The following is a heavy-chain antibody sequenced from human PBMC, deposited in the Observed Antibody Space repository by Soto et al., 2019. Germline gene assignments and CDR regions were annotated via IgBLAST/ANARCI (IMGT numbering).Heavy chain of an antibody. V-gene: IGHV1-46*01. D-gene: IGHD3-3*01. CDR3: ARSSGGNFGIIIEGSNWFDP. CDR1: GDTFTSYY. Sequence: QVQLVQSGAEVKRPGASVKVSCKAPGDTFTSYYLNWVRQAPGQGLEWMGVINPHGGSTKYAQKFQGRITMTRDTSRRTVYMELICLRSDDTAIYYCARSSGGNFGIIIEGSNWFDPWGQGTLVTVSS. CDR2: INPHGGST. J-gene: IGHJ5*02.